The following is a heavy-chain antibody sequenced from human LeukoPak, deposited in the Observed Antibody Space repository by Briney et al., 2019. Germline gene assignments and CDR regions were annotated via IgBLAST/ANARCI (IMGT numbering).Heavy chain of an antibody. CDR2: IDNDEITT. Sequence: GGSLRLSCTASGFTLRNYWMHWARQAPGKGLEWVSRIDNDEITTTYADSVKGRFTISRDNAKNTLYLQMNSLRAEDTGVYYCARGGPGTGMDYWGQGALVTVSS. CDR1: GFTLRNYW. D-gene: IGHD1-1*01. CDR3: ARGGPGTGMDY. V-gene: IGHV3-74*01. J-gene: IGHJ4*02.